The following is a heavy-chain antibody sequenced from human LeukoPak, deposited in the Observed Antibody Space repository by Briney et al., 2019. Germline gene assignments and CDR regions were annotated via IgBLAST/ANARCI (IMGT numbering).Heavy chain of an antibody. D-gene: IGHD6-13*01. CDR2: ISSSSSTI. Sequence: PGGSLRLSCAASGFTFSSYSMHWVRQAPGKGLEWVSYISSSSSTIYYADSVEGRFTISRDNAQNSLYLQMNSLRDEDTAVYYCASYYSSTHDYWGLGTLVTVSS. V-gene: IGHV3-48*02. CDR1: GFTFSSYS. CDR3: ASYYSSTHDY. J-gene: IGHJ4*02.